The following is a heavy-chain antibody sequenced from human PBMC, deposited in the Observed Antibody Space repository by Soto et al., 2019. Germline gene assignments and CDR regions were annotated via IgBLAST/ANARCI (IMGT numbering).Heavy chain of an antibody. CDR1: GVSISSHGYF. CDR2: ISYSGST. J-gene: IGHJ4*02. CDR3: MNYNSGSKY. D-gene: IGHD5-12*01. Sequence: QLQLQESGPGLVQPSETLSLTCTVSGVSISSHGYFWGWIRQPPGKGLEWIGMISYSGSTYYSPSLKSRVPISADTSKNQLSLRLSSVTAADTAVFHCMNYNSGSKYWGQGTVVTVSS. V-gene: IGHV4-39*01.